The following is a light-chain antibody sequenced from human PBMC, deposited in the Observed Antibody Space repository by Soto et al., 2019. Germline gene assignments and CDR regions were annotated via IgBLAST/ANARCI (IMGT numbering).Light chain of an antibody. Sequence: EIMMTQSPVTLSVSPGERATLSCRASQSVNSNLAWYQQKPGQAPRLLIYDASNRATGIPARFSGSGSGTEFTLTVNSLQSEDFAVYYCQQYNNWPHTFGQGTKVDI. CDR3: QQYNNWPHT. V-gene: IGKV3D-15*01. J-gene: IGKJ2*01. CDR1: QSVNSN. CDR2: DAS.